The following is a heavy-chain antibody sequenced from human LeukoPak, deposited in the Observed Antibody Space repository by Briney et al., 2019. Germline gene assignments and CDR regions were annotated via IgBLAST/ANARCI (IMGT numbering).Heavy chain of an antibody. J-gene: IGHJ5*02. CDR2: IYTSGST. V-gene: IGHV4-4*07. CDR3: ARDDANWFDP. Sequence: NASETLSLTCAVYGGSFSGYYWSWIRQPAGKGLEWIGRIYTSGSTNYNPSLKSRVTISVDTSKNQFSLKLSSVTAADTAVYYCARDDANWFDPWGQGTLVTVSS. CDR1: GGSFSGYY.